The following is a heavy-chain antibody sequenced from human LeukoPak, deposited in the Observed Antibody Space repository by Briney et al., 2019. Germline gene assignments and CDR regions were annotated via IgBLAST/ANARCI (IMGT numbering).Heavy chain of an antibody. Sequence: ASVKVSCKASGYTFTSYDINWVRQATGQGLEWMGWMNPNSGNTGYAQKFQGRVTITRNTSISTAYMELSSLRSEDTAVYYCARSHRSYYYYYMDVWGKGTTVKISS. CDR2: MNPNSGNT. CDR3: ARSHRSYYYYYMDV. CDR1: GYTFTSYD. V-gene: IGHV1-8*03. J-gene: IGHJ6*03.